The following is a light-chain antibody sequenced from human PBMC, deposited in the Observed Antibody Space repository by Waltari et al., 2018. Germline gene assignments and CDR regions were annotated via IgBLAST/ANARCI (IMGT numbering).Light chain of an antibody. CDR2: GAS. Sequence: IVMTQSPAILSVSRGERATVSCRASQSVGGNLPCYQQNTGQAPRPLIYGASTWVTGTPARFSGSRAETEFALTISSVQSEDFAVYYGQQYNDWPLYTFSPGTTLELK. CDR3: QQYNDWPLYT. V-gene: IGKV3-15*01. CDR1: QSVGGN. J-gene: IGKJ2*01.